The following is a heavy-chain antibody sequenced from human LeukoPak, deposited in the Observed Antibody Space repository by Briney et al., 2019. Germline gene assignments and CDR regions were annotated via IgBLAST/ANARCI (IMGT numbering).Heavy chain of an antibody. Sequence: GRSLRLSCAASGFTFHDYAMHWVRQAPWKGLEWVSGISWNSGSIGYADSVKGRFTIYRDNAKNSLYLQMKSLRADDTALYYCAKALYGSDMDVWGQGTTVIVSS. CDR2: ISWNSGSI. V-gene: IGHV3-9*01. CDR1: GFTFHDYA. CDR3: AKALYGSDMDV. J-gene: IGHJ6*02. D-gene: IGHD3-10*01.